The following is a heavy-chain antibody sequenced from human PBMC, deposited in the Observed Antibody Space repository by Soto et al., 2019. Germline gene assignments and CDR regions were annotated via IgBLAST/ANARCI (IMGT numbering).Heavy chain of an antibody. CDR1: GFTFSSYA. CDR2: ISGSGGST. J-gene: IGHJ6*02. Sequence: EVQLLESGGGLVQPGGSLRLSCAASGFTFSSYAMSWVRQAPGKGLEWVSAISGSGGSTYYADSVKGRFTISRDNSKNTLYLQMNSLSAEDTAVYYCAKDGGRGYYYGMDVWGHGTTVTVSS. V-gene: IGHV3-23*01. D-gene: IGHD3-16*01. CDR3: AKDGGRGYYYGMDV.